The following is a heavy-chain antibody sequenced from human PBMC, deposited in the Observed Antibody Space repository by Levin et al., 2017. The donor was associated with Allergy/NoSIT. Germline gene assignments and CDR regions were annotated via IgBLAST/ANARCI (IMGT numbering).Heavy chain of an antibody. CDR2: IDWDDDK. D-gene: IGHD3-10*01. V-gene: IGHV2-70*04. Sequence: QTLSLTCTFSGFSLSTSGMRVSWIRQPPGKALEWLARIDWDDDKFYSTSLKTRLTISKDTSKNQVVLTMTNMDPVDTATYYCARLSSHYPFNDYWGQGTLVTVSS. CDR3: ARLSSHYPFNDY. CDR1: GFSLSTSGMR. J-gene: IGHJ4*02.